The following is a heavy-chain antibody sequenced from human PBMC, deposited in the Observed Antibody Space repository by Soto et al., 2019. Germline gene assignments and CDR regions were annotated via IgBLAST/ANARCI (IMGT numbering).Heavy chain of an antibody. CDR3: ARSSLDNCYDSSGVGWFDP. J-gene: IGHJ5*02. CDR1: GGSISSYY. CDR2: IYYSGST. V-gene: IGHV4-59*01. Sequence: QVQLQESGPGLVKPSETLSLTCTVSGGSISSYYWSWIRQPPGKGLEWIGYIYYSGSTNYNPSLKSRVTISVDTSKNQFSLKLSSVTAADTAVYYCARSSLDNCYDSSGVGWFDPWGQGTLVTVSS. D-gene: IGHD3-22*01.